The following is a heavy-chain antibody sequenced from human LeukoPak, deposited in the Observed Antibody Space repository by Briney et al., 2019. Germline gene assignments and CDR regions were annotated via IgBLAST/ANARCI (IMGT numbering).Heavy chain of an antibody. Sequence: GGSLSLSRAPSGFSVSTYWMSWVRPAPRGGLEWVANIKEEGSEKFQMDSVNGRFTIPRDNAKNSLILQMNSLRGEDTAVYYCAKRGLRRSCSHWGQGDLVTVSS. J-gene: IGHJ4*02. CDR2: IKEEGSEK. D-gene: IGHD1-26*01. V-gene: IGHV3-7*01. CDR1: GFSVSTYW. CDR3: AKRGLRRSCSH.